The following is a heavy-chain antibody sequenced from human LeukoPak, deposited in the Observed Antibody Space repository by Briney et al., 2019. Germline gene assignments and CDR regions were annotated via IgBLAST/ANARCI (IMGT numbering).Heavy chain of an antibody. CDR2: ISNSGSTK. V-gene: IGHV3-48*03. J-gene: IGHJ4*02. CDR1: GFTFSSYE. D-gene: IGHD2-15*01. Sequence: TGGSLRLSCAASGFTFSSYEMNWIRQAPGKGLEWISYISNSGSTKYYADSVKGRFTISRDNAKNSLYLQMNSLRAEDTAVYYCARLGPTPYWGQGTLVTVS. CDR3: ARLGPTPY.